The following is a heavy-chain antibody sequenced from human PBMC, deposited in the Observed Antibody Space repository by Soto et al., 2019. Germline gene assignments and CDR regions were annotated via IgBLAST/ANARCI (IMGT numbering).Heavy chain of an antibody. D-gene: IGHD6-13*01. Sequence: QVQLVESGGGVVQSGRSLRLSCAASGFTFSTSGMHWIRQAPGKGLEWVAMISHDGGATYYVDSVKGRFTISRDTDKNTLHLQMHSLRPEDTATYYCAKDWGSSGWYNWFDPWGQGTLVTVSS. V-gene: IGHV3-30*18. CDR3: AKDWGSSGWYNWFDP. J-gene: IGHJ5*02. CDR1: GFTFSTSG. CDR2: ISHDGGAT.